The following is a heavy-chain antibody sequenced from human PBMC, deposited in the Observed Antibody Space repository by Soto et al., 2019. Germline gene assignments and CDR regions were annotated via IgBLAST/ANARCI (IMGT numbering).Heavy chain of an antibody. CDR1: CGSISSGGYY. V-gene: IGHV4-31*03. CDR2: IYYSGST. Sequence: PSETLSLTCTVSCGSISSGGYYWSWIRQHPGKGLEWIGYIYYSGSTYYNPSLKSRVTISVDTSKNQFSLKLSSVTAADTAVYYCARGLVTIWFDPWGQGTLVTVSS. CDR3: ARGLVTIWFDP. J-gene: IGHJ5*02. D-gene: IGHD2-21*02.